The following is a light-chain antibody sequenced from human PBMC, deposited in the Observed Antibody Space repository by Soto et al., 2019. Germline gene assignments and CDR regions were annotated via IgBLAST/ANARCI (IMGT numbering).Light chain of an antibody. V-gene: IGLV2-23*01. J-gene: IGLJ1*01. CDR2: EGS. CDR3: CSYAGSSTYV. CDR1: SSDVGSYNL. Sequence: QSALTQPASVSGAPGQSNTISCTGTSSDVGSYNLVSWYQQHPGKAPKHMTYEGSKRPSGVSNRFSGSKSGNTASLTISGLQAEDEADYYCCSYAGSSTYVFGTGTKVTVL.